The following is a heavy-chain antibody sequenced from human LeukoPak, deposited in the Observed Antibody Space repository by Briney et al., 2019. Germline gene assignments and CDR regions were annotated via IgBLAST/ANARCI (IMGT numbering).Heavy chain of an antibody. CDR1: GFTFSSYS. CDR3: ARGPPDLSGSSWYNWFDP. Sequence: GGSLRLSCAASGFTFSSYSMNWVRQAPGKGLEWVSSISSSSSYIYYADSVKGRFTISRDNAKNSLYLQMISLRAEDTAVYYCARGPPDLSGSSWYNWFDPWGQGTLVTVSS. CDR2: ISSSSSYI. D-gene: IGHD6-13*01. J-gene: IGHJ5*02. V-gene: IGHV3-21*01.